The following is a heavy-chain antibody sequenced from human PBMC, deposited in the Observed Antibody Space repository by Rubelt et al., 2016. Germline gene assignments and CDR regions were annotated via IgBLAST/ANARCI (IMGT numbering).Heavy chain of an antibody. V-gene: IGHV4-59*08. J-gene: IGHJ4*02. CDR1: GGSISSYY. CDR3: AKAPTQYRNGYFDY. Sequence: ETLSLTCTVSGGSISSYYWSWIRQLPGKGLEWIGYIYHSGSTTYNPSLKRRVSISVDTSKNQFSLKLSSVTAADTAMYYCAKAPTQYRNGYFDYWGQGTLVTVSS. CDR2: IYHSGST. D-gene: IGHD5-18*01.